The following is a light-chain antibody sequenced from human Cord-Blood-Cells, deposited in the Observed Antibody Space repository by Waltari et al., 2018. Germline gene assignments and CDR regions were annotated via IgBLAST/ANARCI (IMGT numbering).Light chain of an antibody. CDR2: GAS. V-gene: IGKV3-20*01. CDR1: QSVSSRS. CDR3: QQYGSSPWT. Sequence: VSTQSPGTLSLSPGDRATLPCRASQSVSSRSLAWYQQKPGQAPRLLIYGASSRATGIPDRCSGSGSGTDFTLTISRREPEDFAVYYCQQYGSSPWTFGQGTKVEIK. J-gene: IGKJ1*01.